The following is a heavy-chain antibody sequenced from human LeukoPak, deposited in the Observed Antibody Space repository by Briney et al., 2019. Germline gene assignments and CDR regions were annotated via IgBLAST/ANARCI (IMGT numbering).Heavy chain of an antibody. CDR1: GYTFTSSG. V-gene: IGHV1-18*01. D-gene: IGHD4-17*01. CDR2: ISAYNGNT. CDR3: VRETNDYGDYVWFQH. Sequence: ASVKVSCKASGYTFTSSGISWVRQAPGQGLEWMGWISAYNGNTNYAQKLQGRVTMTTDTSKSTAYMELRSLRSDDTAVYYCVRETNDYGDYVWFQHWGQGTLVTVSS. J-gene: IGHJ1*01.